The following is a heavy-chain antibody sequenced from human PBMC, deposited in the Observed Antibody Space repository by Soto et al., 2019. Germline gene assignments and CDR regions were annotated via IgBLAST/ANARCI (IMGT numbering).Heavy chain of an antibody. CDR2: MNPSSGKT. J-gene: IGHJ4*02. CDR1: GYTFTDYD. V-gene: IGHV1-8*01. Sequence: QVQLVQSGAEVKTPGASVKVSCKASGYTFTDYDINWVRQAPGQGLEWVGRMNPSSGKTDYAQNFQARVTMTRDTSIRTAYLELSNLGDEDTAVFYCSTWGRDGWYTGFFWGQGTLVTVAS. D-gene: IGHD6-19*01. CDR3: STWGRDGWYTGFF.